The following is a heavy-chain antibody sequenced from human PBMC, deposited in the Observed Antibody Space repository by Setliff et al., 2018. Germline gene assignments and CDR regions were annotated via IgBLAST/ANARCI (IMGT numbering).Heavy chain of an antibody. J-gene: IGHJ4*02. CDR2: INPNSGGT. Sequence: ASVKVSCKASGYTFTGYYMHWVRQAPGQGLEWMGWINPNSGGTNYAQKFQGRVTMTRDTFTNTAYMELRSLRSDDTAVYYCARDRGLEADVVSLINMGDFWGQGTLVTVSS. CDR1: GYTFTGYY. D-gene: IGHD2-21*01. V-gene: IGHV1-2*02. CDR3: ARDRGLEADVVSLINMGDF.